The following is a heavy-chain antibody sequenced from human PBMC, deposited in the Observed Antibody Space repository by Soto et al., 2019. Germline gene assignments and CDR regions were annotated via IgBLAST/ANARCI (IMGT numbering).Heavy chain of an antibody. V-gene: IGHV3-30*03. CDR1: GFRFSEYG. J-gene: IGHJ4*02. Sequence: GGSLRLSCAGSGFRFSEYGMSWVRQAPGKGLEWVALIAHDGSNTDYTESVKGRFTISRDTSKNTLYLQIDSLRGDDTAADYCERDYAERSATWPARWGQGTLVTVSS. D-gene: IGHD1-26*01. CDR2: IAHDGSNT. CDR3: ERDYAERSATWPAR.